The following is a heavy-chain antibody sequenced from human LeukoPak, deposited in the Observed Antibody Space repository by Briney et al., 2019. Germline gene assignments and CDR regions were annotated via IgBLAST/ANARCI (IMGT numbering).Heavy chain of an antibody. CDR1: GGSFSGYY. Sequence: SETLSLTCAVYGGSFSGYYWSWIRQPPGKGLEWIGEINHSGSTNYNPSLKSRVTISVDTSKNQFSLRLSSVTAADTAVYYCARGIIAARHYYYMDVWGKGTTVTVSS. V-gene: IGHV4-34*01. J-gene: IGHJ6*03. CDR2: INHSGST. CDR3: ARGIIAARHYYYMDV. D-gene: IGHD6-6*01.